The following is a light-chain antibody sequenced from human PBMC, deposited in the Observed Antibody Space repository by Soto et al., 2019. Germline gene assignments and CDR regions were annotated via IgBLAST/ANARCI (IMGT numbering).Light chain of an antibody. J-gene: IGLJ1*01. CDR2: DVY. V-gene: IGLV2-14*03. Sequence: QSALTQPASVSGSPGQSITISCTGTSSDVGGYNFVSWYEHHPGKAPKLIIYDVYYRPSGVSDRFSGSKSGNTASLTIPPLQPEDEADNNCRSYAKTRTLVVGTGTKLTVL. CDR3: RSYAKTRTLV. CDR1: SSDVGGYNF.